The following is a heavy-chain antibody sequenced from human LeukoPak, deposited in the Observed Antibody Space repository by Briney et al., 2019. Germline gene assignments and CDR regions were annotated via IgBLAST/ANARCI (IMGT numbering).Heavy chain of an antibody. J-gene: IGHJ4*02. V-gene: IGHV3-30*18. CDR2: VSYDGSEK. Sequence: GGSLRLSCAASGFTFSSYGMHWVRQAPGKGLEWVAVVSYDGSEKYYADSVKGRFTISRDNSKNTLYLQMNSLRAEDTAVYYCAKVLSSSWGYFGFWGQGTLVTVSS. CDR3: AKVLSSSWGYFGF. CDR1: GFTFSSYG. D-gene: IGHD6-13*01.